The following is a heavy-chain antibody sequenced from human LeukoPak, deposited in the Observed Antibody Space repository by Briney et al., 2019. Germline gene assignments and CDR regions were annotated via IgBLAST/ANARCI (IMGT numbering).Heavy chain of an antibody. V-gene: IGHV1-18*01. CDR3: ARAIPELGYCSSTSCKTPMPYYYYGMDV. CDR2: ISAYNGNT. D-gene: IGHD2-2*01. J-gene: IGHJ6*02. CDR1: GYTFTSSG. Sequence: ASVKVSCKASGYTFTSSGISWVRQAPGQRLEWMGWISAYNGNTNYAQQLQGRVTMTTDTSTSTAYMELRSLRSDDTAVYYCARAIPELGYCSSTSCKTPMPYYYYGMDVWGQGTTVTVSS.